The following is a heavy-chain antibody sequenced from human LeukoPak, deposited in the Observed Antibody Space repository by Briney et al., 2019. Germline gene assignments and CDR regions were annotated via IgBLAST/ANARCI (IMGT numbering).Heavy chain of an antibody. CDR3: ARSMVRGVIMRALDY. Sequence: GGSLRLSCAASGFTFSSYAMHWVRQAPGKGLEYVSAISSNGGSTYYANSVKGRFTISRDNSKNTLYLQMGSLRAEDMAVYYCARSMVRGVIMRALDYWGQGTLVTVSS. CDR2: ISSNGGST. CDR1: GFTFSSYA. J-gene: IGHJ4*02. D-gene: IGHD3-10*01. V-gene: IGHV3-64*01.